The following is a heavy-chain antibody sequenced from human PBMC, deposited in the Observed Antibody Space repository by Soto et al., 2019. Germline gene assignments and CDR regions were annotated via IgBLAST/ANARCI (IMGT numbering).Heavy chain of an antibody. Sequence: GGSLRLSWAASGFTFSSYAMSWVRQAPGKGLEWVSAISGSGGSTYYADSVKGRFTISRDNSKNTLYLQMNSLRAEDTAVYYCAKSEGVEMWLASAFDIWGQGTMVTVSS. CDR1: GFTFSSYA. J-gene: IGHJ3*02. CDR3: AKSEGVEMWLASAFDI. CDR2: ISGSGGST. D-gene: IGHD3-22*01. V-gene: IGHV3-23*01.